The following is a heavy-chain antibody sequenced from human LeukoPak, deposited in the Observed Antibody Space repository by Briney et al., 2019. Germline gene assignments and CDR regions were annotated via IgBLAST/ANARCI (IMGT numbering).Heavy chain of an antibody. D-gene: IGHD2-15*01. J-gene: IGHJ4*02. V-gene: IGHV4-34*01. CDR3: ARGVRRQTRIVVVVAAKYYFDY. CDR1: GGSFSGYY. Sequence: SSETLSLTCAVYGGSFSGYYWSWIRQPPGKGLEWIGEINHSGSTNYNPSLKSRVTISVDTSKNQFSLELSSVTAADTAVYYCARGVRRQTRIVVVVAAKYYFDYWGQGTLVTVSS. CDR2: INHSGST.